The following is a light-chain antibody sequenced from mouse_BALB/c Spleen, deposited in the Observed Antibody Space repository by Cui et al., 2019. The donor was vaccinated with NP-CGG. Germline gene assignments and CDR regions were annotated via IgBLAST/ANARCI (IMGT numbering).Light chain of an antibody. V-gene: IGLV1*01. Sequence: QVVVTQESSIPTSPGEPATLTCRSSTGAFTTNNYANWVQEKPDHLFTGLIGGTNNRVPGVPARFSGSLIGDKAALTITGAQTEDEAIYFCALWYSNHWVFGGGTKLTVL. CDR2: GTN. CDR3: ALWYSNHWV. J-gene: IGLJ1*01. CDR1: TGAFTTNNY.